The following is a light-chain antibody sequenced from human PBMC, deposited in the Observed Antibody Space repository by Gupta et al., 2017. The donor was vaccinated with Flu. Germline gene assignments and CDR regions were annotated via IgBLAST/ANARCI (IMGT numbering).Light chain of an antibody. J-gene: IGLJ3*02. CDR3: HSYAGSNNVKV. V-gene: IGLV2-8*01. CDR2: EVS. CDR1: SCDVGGCNY. Sequence: VTITCTRTSCDVGGCNYVSWYQPYPGQAPNLLIYEVSSRPSAVPDRFSGSKSGTTASLTVSGLQAEDEADYYCHSYAGSNNVKVFGGGTKLTVL.